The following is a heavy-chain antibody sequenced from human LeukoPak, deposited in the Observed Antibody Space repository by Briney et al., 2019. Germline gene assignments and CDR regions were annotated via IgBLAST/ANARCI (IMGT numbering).Heavy chain of an antibody. V-gene: IGHV3-23*01. Sequence: GSLRLSCAASGFTFSSYAMSWVRQAPGKGLEWVSAISGSGGSTYYADSVKGRFTISRDNSKNTLYLQMHSLRAEDTAVYYCAKDLPRPQWLGYFDYWGQGTLVTVSS. J-gene: IGHJ4*02. CDR1: GFTFSSYA. CDR2: ISGSGGST. D-gene: IGHD6-19*01. CDR3: AKDLPRPQWLGYFDY.